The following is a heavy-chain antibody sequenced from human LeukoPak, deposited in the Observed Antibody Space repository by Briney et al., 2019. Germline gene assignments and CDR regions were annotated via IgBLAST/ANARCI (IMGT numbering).Heavy chain of an antibody. V-gene: IGHV3-48*01. CDR3: ARVREYYYYYYMDV. J-gene: IGHJ6*03. CDR1: GLTFSSYS. Sequence: PGGSLRLSCAASGLTFSSYSMNWVRQAPGKGLEWVSYISSSSSTIYYADSVKGRSTISRDNAKNSLYLQMNSLRAEDTAVYYCARVREYYYYYYMDVWGKGTTVTVSS. CDR2: ISSSSSTI.